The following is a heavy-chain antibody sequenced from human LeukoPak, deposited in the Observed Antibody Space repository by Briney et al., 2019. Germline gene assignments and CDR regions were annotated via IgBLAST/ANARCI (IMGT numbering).Heavy chain of an antibody. V-gene: IGHV1-46*01. CDR1: GYTFTSYY. D-gene: IGHD3-22*01. CDR2: INPSGGST. Sequence: ASVKVSCKASGYTFTSYYMHWVRQAPGQGLEWMGIINPSGGSTSYAQKFQGRVTMTRDTSTSTVYMELSSLRSDDTAVYYCARERRPNYYDSRGAFDIWGQGTMVTVSS. CDR3: ARERRPNYYDSRGAFDI. J-gene: IGHJ3*02.